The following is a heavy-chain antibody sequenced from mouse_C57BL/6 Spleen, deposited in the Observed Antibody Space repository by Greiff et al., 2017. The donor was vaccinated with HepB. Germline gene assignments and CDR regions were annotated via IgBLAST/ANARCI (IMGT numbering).Heavy chain of an antibody. CDR1: GYTFTNYW. CDR3: ARWDYYGSSYSY. CDR2: IYPGGGYT. D-gene: IGHD1-1*01. J-gene: IGHJ2*01. V-gene: IGHV1-63*01. Sequence: QVQLQQSGAELVRPGTSVKMSCKASGYTFTNYWIGWAKQRPGHGLEWIGDIYPGGGYTNYNEKFKGKATLTADKSSSTAYMQFSSLTSEDSAIYYCARWDYYGSSYSYWGQGTTLTVSS.